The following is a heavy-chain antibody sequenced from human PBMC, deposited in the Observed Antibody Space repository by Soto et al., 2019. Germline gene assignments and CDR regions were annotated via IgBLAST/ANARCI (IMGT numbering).Heavy chain of an antibody. CDR1: GFTFSSYG. D-gene: IGHD3-10*01. CDR3: GNSARVGGVIMEDYYYRVV. J-gene: IGHJ6*03. CDR2: ISYDGSNK. Sequence: QVQLVESGGGVVQPGRSLRLSCAASGFTFSSYGMHGVRQAPGKGLEWVAVISYDGSNKYYADSVKGRFTISRDNSKNTLYRQMKGGRGEDAAVYYGGNSARVGGVIMEDYYYRVVW. V-gene: IGHV3-30*18.